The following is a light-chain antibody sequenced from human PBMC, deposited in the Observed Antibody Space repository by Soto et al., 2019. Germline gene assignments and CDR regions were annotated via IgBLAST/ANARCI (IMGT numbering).Light chain of an antibody. CDR1: QSISDW. J-gene: IGKJ1*01. CDR3: QHYYGYSWT. V-gene: IGKV1-5*03. CDR2: KAS. Sequence: DIQMTQSPSTLSASVGDRVTITCRASQSISDWLAWFQQKPGKAPKVLIYKASNLESGVPPRFSGTGSGTEFTLTISSLQSDDFETYYCQHYYGYSWTFGQGTKVDIK.